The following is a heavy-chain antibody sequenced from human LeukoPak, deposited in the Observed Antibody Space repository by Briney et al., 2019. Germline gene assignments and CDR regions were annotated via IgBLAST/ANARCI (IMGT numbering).Heavy chain of an antibody. V-gene: IGHV3-30*18. CDR1: GFTFSDYG. J-gene: IGHJ1*01. CDR3: AKPGYASGWYEEYLQH. D-gene: IGHD6-19*01. Sequence: GRSLRLSCAASGFTFSDYGMHWVRQAPGKGLEWVAVISYDESNKYYADSVKGRFTISRDNSKNTLYLQMNSLRTDDTAVYYCAKPGYASGWYEEYLQHWGQGTLVTVSS. CDR2: ISYDESNK.